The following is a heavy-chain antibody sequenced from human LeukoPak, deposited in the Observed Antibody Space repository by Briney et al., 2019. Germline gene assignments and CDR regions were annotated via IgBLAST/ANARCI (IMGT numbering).Heavy chain of an antibody. J-gene: IGHJ4*02. V-gene: IGHV3-48*03. CDR3: ARIYDSSDY. D-gene: IGHD3-22*01. CDR1: GFTFSSYE. Sequence: PGGSLRLSCVASGFTFSSYEMNWVRQAPGKGLEWVSYISSSGSTIYYADSVKGRFTISRDNAKNSLYLQMNSLRAEDTAVYYCARIYDSSDYWGQGTLVTVSS. CDR2: ISSSGSTI.